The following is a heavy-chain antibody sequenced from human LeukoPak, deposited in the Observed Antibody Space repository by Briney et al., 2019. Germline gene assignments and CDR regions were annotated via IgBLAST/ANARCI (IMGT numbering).Heavy chain of an antibody. Sequence: WASVKVSCKASGYTFTGYFIHWVRQAPGQGLEWMGWINPNSGGTNYAQRFQGRVTMTRDTSISTAYMELSRLRSDDTAVYYCARDPDYFFDYWGQGTLVTVSS. D-gene: IGHD4/OR15-4a*01. CDR1: GYTFTGYF. CDR2: INPNSGGT. CDR3: ARDPDYFFDY. V-gene: IGHV1-2*02. J-gene: IGHJ4*02.